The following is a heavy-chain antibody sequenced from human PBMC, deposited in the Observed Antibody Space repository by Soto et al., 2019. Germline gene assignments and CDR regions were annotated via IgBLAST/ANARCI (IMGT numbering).Heavy chain of an antibody. CDR1: GIRLNSYA. CDR3: AKYGTPIHDLTGYYRLCWFDP. CDR2: MRGSGGST. Sequence: PGGLLRSPCASSGIRLNSYATAWCRQCTGKGLEWVSAMRGSGGSTYSEDSVKGRFTISGDNSKNTLYLQMNRLRAEDTAVYSCAKYGTPIHDLTGYYRLCWFDPWGQGTTVTVSS. V-gene: IGHV3-23*01. D-gene: IGHD3-9*01. J-gene: IGHJ5*02.